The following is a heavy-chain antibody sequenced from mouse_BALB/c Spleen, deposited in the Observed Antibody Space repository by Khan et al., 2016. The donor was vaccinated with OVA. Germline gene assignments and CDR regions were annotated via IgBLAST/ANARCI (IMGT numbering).Heavy chain of an antibody. J-gene: IGHJ4*01. CDR2: IWSDGST. CDR3: ARHDRYFYAMDN. CDR1: GFSLTSYG. D-gene: IGHD2-14*01. Sequence: VQLQESGPGLVAPSQSLSITCTISGFSLTSYGVHWVRQPPGKGLEWLVVIWSDGSTTYNSALKSRLSIIKDNSKSQVFLKMISLQIDDTAMYYCARHDRYFYAMDNGGQGTSVTVSS. V-gene: IGHV2-6-1*01.